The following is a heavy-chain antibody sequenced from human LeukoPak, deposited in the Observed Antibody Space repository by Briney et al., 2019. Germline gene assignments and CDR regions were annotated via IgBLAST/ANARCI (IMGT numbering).Heavy chain of an antibody. J-gene: IGHJ6*03. D-gene: IGHD3-22*01. Sequence: GASVKVSCKASGYTFTSYYMHWVRQAPGQGLEWMGIINPSGGSTSYAQKFQGRVTMTRDTSTSTVYMELSSLRSEDTAVYYCARESAYDSSGYHSYYYMDVWGKGTTVTVSS. CDR2: INPSGGST. CDR3: ARESAYDSSGYHSYYYMDV. CDR1: GYTFTSYY. V-gene: IGHV1-46*01.